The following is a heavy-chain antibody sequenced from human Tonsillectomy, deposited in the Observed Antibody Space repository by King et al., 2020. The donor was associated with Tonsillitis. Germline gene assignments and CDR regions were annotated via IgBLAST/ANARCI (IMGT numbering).Heavy chain of an antibody. CDR3: ASQFCTTTSCHVDY. Sequence: QLVQSGAEVRKPGASVKVSCTVSGYTFIDYYIHCVRQAPGQGLEWMGWINPKTGVTNSAQRFQGRVTLTRDSSISTAYMQLTSLRSDDTALYYCASQFCTTTSCHVDYWGQGTLVTVSS. V-gene: IGHV1-2*02. CDR2: INPKTGVT. J-gene: IGHJ4*02. CDR1: GYTFIDYY. D-gene: IGHD2-2*01.